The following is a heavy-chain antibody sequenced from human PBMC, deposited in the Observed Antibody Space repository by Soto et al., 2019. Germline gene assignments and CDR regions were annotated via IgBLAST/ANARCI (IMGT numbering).Heavy chain of an antibody. V-gene: IGHV3-30*18. CDR1: GFAFSNYS. Sequence: RGSLRLSCVPAGFAFSNYSTHWYRQARGKGLEWGAVNSSDGNTKYYADSVKGRFTISRDNSKSTLYLQMDSLRPEDTAVYYCAKDVAVAGDFDYWGHGTLVTVSS. J-gene: IGHJ4*01. D-gene: IGHD6-19*01. CDR2: NSSDGNTK. CDR3: AKDVAVAGDFDY.